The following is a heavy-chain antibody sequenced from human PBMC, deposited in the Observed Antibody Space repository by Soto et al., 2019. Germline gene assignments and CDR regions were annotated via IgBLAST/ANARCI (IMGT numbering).Heavy chain of an antibody. D-gene: IGHD3-10*01. Sequence: QLQLQESGSGLVKPSQTLSLTCAVSGGSISSGGYSWSWIRQPPGKGLEGIGYIYHSGSTYYNPSRKSRDTISVARPKNQFSLKLSSVPAADTAVYYCASRPPYYYGSGSYGFDPWGQGTLVTVSS. J-gene: IGHJ5*02. V-gene: IGHV4-30-2*01. CDR1: GGSISSGGYS. CDR3: ASRPPYYYGSGSYGFDP. CDR2: IYHSGST.